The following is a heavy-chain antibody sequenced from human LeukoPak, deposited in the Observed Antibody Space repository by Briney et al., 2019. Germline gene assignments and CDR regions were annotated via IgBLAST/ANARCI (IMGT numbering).Heavy chain of an antibody. CDR1: GFIFEDCA. V-gene: IGHV3-23*01. J-gene: IGHJ4*02. CDR2: ISGSGGST. D-gene: IGHD2-2*01. CDR3: AKGGILFVVVPAATQFDY. Sequence: PGGSLRLSCTVSGFIFEDCAMHWVRQVPGKGLEWVSAISGSGGSTYYADSVKGRFTISRDNSKNTLYLQMNSLRAEDTAVYYCAKGGILFVVVPAATQFDYWGQGTLVTVSS.